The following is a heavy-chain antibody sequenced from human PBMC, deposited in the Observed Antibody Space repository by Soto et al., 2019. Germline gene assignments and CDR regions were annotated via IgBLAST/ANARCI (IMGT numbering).Heavy chain of an antibody. V-gene: IGHV4-39*01. D-gene: IGHD4-17*01. J-gene: IGHJ6*03. CDR2: IYYSGGT. Sequence: SETLSLTCTVSSGSISSSSYFWGWIRQAPGKGLEWIGNIYYSGGTYYSPSLKSRVTISVDTSKNQFSLKLSSVTAADTAVYYCARVLRDYPFYYYYMDVWGKGTTVTVSS. CDR3: ARVLRDYPFYYYYMDV. CDR1: SGSISSSSYF.